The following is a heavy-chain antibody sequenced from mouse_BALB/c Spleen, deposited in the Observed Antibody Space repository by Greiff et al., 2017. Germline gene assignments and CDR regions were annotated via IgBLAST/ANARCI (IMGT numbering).Heavy chain of an antibody. Sequence: EVQGVESGGGLVKPGGSLKLSCAASGFTFSSYAMSWVRQSPEKRLEWVAEISSGGSYTYYPDTVTGRFTISRDNAKNTLYLEMSSLRSEDTAMYYCARDRAYGSLYYFDYWGQGTTLTVSS. CDR2: ISSGGSYT. D-gene: IGHD1-1*01. V-gene: IGHV5-9-4*01. CDR1: GFTFSSYA. J-gene: IGHJ2*01. CDR3: ARDRAYGSLYYFDY.